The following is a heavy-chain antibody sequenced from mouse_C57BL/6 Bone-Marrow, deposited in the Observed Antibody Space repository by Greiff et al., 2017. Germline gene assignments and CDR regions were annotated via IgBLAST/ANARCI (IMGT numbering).Heavy chain of an antibody. D-gene: IGHD1-1*01. J-gene: IGHJ2*01. CDR3: AKRPRYCRIGGFDY. CDR1: GFTFSSYG. V-gene: IGHV5-6*02. Sequence: EVKVVESGGDLVKPGGSLKLSCAASGFTFSSYGMSWVRQTPDKRLEWVATISSGGSYTYYPDSVQGRFTITRDNAKNTLYLQMSKLKSEDTAVNYCAKRPRYCRIGGFDYWGQGTTLTVSS. CDR2: ISSGGSYT.